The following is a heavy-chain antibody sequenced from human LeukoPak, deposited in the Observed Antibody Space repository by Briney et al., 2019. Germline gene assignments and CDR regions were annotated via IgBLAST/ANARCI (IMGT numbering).Heavy chain of an antibody. Sequence: GGSLRLSCAASGFTFSSYGMHWVRRAPGKGLEWVAVISYDGSNKYYADSVKGRFTISRDNSKNTLYLQMNSLRAEDTALYYCAKDIAPGIAAAGTLDYWGQGTLVTVSS. CDR2: ISYDGSNK. J-gene: IGHJ4*02. CDR3: AKDIAPGIAAAGTLDY. V-gene: IGHV3-30*18. CDR1: GFTFSSYG. D-gene: IGHD6-13*01.